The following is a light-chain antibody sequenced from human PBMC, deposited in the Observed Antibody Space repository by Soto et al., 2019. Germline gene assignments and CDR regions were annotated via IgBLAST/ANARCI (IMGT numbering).Light chain of an antibody. CDR2: HAS. J-gene: IGKJ4*01. Sequence: EIVLTQSPGTLSLSPGERAALSCRASQSVGKNFLGWYQQKLGQSPRLLIYHASNRATGIPDRFSGTASGTDFTLTISRLDPEYFAVYYCHQYASSPLTFGGGTKVEIK. V-gene: IGKV3-20*01. CDR3: HQYASSPLT. CDR1: QSVGKNF.